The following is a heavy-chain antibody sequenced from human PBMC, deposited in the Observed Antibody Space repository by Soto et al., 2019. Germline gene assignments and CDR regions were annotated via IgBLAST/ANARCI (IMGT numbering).Heavy chain of an antibody. J-gene: IGHJ4*02. CDR2: INAYNGNT. D-gene: IGHD5-18*01. CDR3: ARDVGYGLIDY. Sequence: QVQLVQSGAEVKKRGASVKVSCKAYGCTFTSYGISWVRQAPGQGLEWMGWINAYNGNTNYAQKFQGRVTMTTDTATSIAYMELRSLRSDDTAVYYCARDVGYGLIDYWGQGTLVTVSS. V-gene: IGHV1-18*01. CDR1: GCTFTSYG.